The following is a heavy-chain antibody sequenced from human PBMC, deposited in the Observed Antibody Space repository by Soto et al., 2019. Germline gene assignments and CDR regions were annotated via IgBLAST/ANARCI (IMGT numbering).Heavy chain of an antibody. D-gene: IGHD3-22*01. CDR2: IYYSGST. V-gene: IGHV4-59*01. CDR1: GGSISSYY. J-gene: IGHJ6*02. Sequence: PSETLSLTCTVSGGSISSYYWSWIRQPPGKGLEWIGYIYYSGSTNYNPSLKSRVTISVDTSKNQFSLKLSSVTAADTAVYYCARAATMIPGGMAVWGQGTTVIVSS. CDR3: ARAATMIPGGMAV.